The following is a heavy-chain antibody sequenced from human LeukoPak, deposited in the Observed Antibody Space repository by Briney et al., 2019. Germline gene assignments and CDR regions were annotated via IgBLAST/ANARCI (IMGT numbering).Heavy chain of an antibody. CDR2: IIPIFGTA. CDR3: ARSANYYDSSGYVDY. Sequence: SVTVSCKASGGTFSSYAISWVRQAPGQGLEWMGGIIPIFGTANYAQKFQGRVTITADESTSTAYMELSSLRSEDTAVYYCARSANYYDSSGYVDYWGQGTLVTVSS. J-gene: IGHJ4*02. V-gene: IGHV1-69*13. CDR1: GGTFSSYA. D-gene: IGHD3-22*01.